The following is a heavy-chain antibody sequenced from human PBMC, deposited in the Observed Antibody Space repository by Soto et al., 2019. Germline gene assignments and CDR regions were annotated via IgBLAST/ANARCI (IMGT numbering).Heavy chain of an antibody. D-gene: IGHD4-17*01. CDR3: ARGTTVTIHNWFDP. CDR1: GDSISSGAYY. J-gene: IGHJ5*02. V-gene: IGHV4-31*03. Sequence: QVQLQESGPGLVKPSQTLSLTCTDSGDSISSGAYYWSWIRHHPGRGLEWIGFIYYSGTTYYNPSLKSRVNISVDTSKNQFSLTVTSVTAADTAVYYCARGTTVTIHNWFDPWGQGTLVTVSS. CDR2: IYYSGTT.